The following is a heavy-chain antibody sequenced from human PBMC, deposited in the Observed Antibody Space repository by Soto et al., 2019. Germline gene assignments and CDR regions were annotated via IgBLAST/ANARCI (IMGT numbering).Heavy chain of an antibody. CDR1: GGSIGSYH. CDR3: ARDTVLTGMFDF. CDR2: VYYTGTT. D-gene: IGHD4-17*01. V-gene: IGHV4-59*01. J-gene: IGHJ4*02. Sequence: SETLSLTCTVSGGSIGSYHWSWVRQPPGKGLEWIASVYYTGTTNYNPSLGSRVTISIDAPGNRFSMEITSVTAADTAIYYCARDTVLTGMFDFWGQGTLVTVSS.